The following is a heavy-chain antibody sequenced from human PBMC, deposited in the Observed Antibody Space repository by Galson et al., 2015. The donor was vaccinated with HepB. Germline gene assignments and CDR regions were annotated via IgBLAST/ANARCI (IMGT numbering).Heavy chain of an antibody. CDR2: INTNTGKP. D-gene: IGHD6-19*01. CDR3: ARDAAIITVAATGPGFDY. Sequence: SVKVSCKASKYTFTTYDMNWVRQAPGQGLEWMGWINTNTGKPTYAQGFTGRFVFSLDTSVSTAYLQISSLKAEDTAVYYCARDAAIITVAATGPGFDYWGQGTLVTVSS. CDR1: KYTFTTYD. V-gene: IGHV7-4-1*02. J-gene: IGHJ4*02.